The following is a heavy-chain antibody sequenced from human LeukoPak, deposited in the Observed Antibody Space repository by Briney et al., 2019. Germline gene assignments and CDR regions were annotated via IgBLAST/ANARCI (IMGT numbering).Heavy chain of an antibody. V-gene: IGHV4-38-2*02. D-gene: IGHD1-14*01. J-gene: IGHJ4*02. Sequence: SETLSLTCTVSGYSISSGNYWGWIRQPPGKGLEWIGTLYYSVSTYYNPSLKGRVAISVDTSKNQFSLKLSSATAADTAVYYCARWQINLYYFDYWGQGTLVTVSS. CDR3: ARWQINLYYFDY. CDR1: GYSISSGNY. CDR2: LYYSVST.